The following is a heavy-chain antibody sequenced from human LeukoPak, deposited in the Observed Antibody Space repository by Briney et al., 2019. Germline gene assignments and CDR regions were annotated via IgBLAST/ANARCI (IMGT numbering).Heavy chain of an antibody. Sequence: PSETLSLTCAVYGGSFSGYYWSWIRQPPGKGLEWIGEINHSGSANYNPSLKSRVTISVDTSKNRFSLKLSSVTAADTAVYYCTRGLRGYSYGTFDYWGQGTLVTVSS. J-gene: IGHJ4*02. D-gene: IGHD5-18*01. CDR3: TRGLRGYSYGTFDY. V-gene: IGHV4-34*01. CDR2: INHSGSA. CDR1: GGSFSGYY.